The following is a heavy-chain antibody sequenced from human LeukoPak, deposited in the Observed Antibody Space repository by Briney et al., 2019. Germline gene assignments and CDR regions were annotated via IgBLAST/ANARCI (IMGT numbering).Heavy chain of an antibody. D-gene: IGHD1-20*01. CDR2: ISAYNGNT. CDR3: ARGTTRITGTSPVDY. J-gene: IGHJ4*02. CDR1: GYTFTSYG. V-gene: IGHV1-18*01. Sequence: ASVKVSCKASGYTFTSYGISWVRQAPGQGLEWMGWISAYNGNTNYAQKLQGRVTMTTDTSTSTAYMELRSLRSGDTAVYYCARGTTRITGTSPVDYWGQGTLVTVSS.